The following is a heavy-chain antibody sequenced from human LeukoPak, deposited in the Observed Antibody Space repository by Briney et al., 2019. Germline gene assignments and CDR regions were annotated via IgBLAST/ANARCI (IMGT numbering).Heavy chain of an antibody. Sequence: LGASVKVSCKASGYTLIDYYIHWVRQTPGQGLEWMGWINPKSGDTKYAQKFQARVIMTRDTSISTVYLELSRLRSDDTAVYYCARRAGTTQIFDYWGQGTLVTVSS. V-gene: IGHV1-2*03. J-gene: IGHJ4*02. CDR2: INPKSGDT. D-gene: IGHD1-7*01. CDR1: GYTLIDYY. CDR3: ARRAGTTQIFDY.